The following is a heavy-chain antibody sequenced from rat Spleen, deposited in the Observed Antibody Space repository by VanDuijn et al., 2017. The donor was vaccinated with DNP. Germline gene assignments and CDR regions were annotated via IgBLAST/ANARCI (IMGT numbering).Heavy chain of an antibody. CDR2: SNYDGGST. J-gene: IGHJ2*01. D-gene: IGHD1-4*01. CDR3: ARHVLPLRVWDY. Sequence: EVQLVETGGGLVQPGRSLRLSCVASGFTFSTYWMFWVRQAPTKGLEWVAYSNYDGGSTYNGDSVKGRFTISRDNAKSTLYLQMNSLRSEDMATYYCARHVLPLRVWDYWGQGVMVTVSS. CDR1: GFTFSTYW. V-gene: IGHV5-22*01.